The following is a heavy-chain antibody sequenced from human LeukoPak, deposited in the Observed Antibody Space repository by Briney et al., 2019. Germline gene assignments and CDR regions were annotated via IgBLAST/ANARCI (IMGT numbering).Heavy chain of an antibody. CDR3: ARAGSSWYGEWFDP. D-gene: IGHD6-13*01. J-gene: IGHJ5*02. Sequence: GGSLRLSCAASGFTFSSYWMHWVRQAPGKGLVWVSRINSDGSSTSYADSVKGRFTISGDNAKNTLYLQMNSLRAEDTAVYYCARAGSSWYGEWFDPWGQGTLVTVSS. CDR2: INSDGSST. CDR1: GFTFSSYW. V-gene: IGHV3-74*01.